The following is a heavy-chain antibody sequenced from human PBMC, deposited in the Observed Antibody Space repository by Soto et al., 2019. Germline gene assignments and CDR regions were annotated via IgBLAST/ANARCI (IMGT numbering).Heavy chain of an antibody. D-gene: IGHD3-9*01. CDR1: GGSISSSSYY. CDR2: IYYSGST. V-gene: IGHV4-39*01. Sequence: QLQLQESGPGLVKPSETLSLTCTVSGGSISSSSYYWGWIRQPPGKGLEWIGSIYYSGSTYYNPSLKSRVTISVDTSKNQFSLKLSTVTAADTAVYYCARHTERYFDWLGAFDIWGQGTMVTVSS. J-gene: IGHJ3*02. CDR3: ARHTERYFDWLGAFDI.